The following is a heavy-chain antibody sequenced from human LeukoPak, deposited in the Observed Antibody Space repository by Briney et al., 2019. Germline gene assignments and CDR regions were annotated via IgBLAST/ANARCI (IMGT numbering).Heavy chain of an antibody. CDR2: ISYDGSNK. CDR3: ASPTGGGYSYGYLPPGYYYYYGMDV. V-gene: IGHV3-30*04. CDR1: GFTFSSYA. Sequence: GGSLRLSCAASGFTFSSYAMSWVRQAPGKGLEWVAVISYDGSNKYYADSVKGRFTISRDNSKNTLYLQMNSLRAEDTAVYYCASPTGGGYSYGYLPPGYYYYYGMDVWGQGTTVTVSS. D-gene: IGHD5-18*01. J-gene: IGHJ6*02.